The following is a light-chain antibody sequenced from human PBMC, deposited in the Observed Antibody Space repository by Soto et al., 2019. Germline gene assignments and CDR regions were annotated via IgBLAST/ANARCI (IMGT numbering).Light chain of an antibody. CDR1: QSVSSN. V-gene: IGKV3-15*01. CDR3: QQSYSSPPT. Sequence: EIVMTQSPATLSVSPGERATLSCRASQSVSSNLAWYQQKPGQAPRLLIYGASTRATGIPARFSGSGSGTEFTLTISSLQSEDFATYYCQQSYSSPPTFGQGTQVDIK. CDR2: GAS. J-gene: IGKJ1*01.